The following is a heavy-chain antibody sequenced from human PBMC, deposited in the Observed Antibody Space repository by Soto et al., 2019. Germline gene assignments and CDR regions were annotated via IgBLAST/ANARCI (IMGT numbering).Heavy chain of an antibody. V-gene: IGHV4-59*01. D-gene: IGHD2-2*01. CDR3: ASSDIVVVPAAISSFGY. Sequence: PSETLSLTCTVSGGSISSYYWSWIRQPPGKGLEWIGYIYYSGSTNYNPSLKSRVTISVDTSKNQFSLKLSSVTAADTAVYYCASSDIVVVPAAISSFGYWGQGTLVTVSS. CDR1: GGSISSYY. CDR2: IYYSGST. J-gene: IGHJ4*02.